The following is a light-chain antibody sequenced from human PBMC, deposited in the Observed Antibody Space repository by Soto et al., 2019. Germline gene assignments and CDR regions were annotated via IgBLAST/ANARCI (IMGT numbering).Light chain of an antibody. Sequence: QSVLTQPPSASGTPGQRVTISCSGSSSNIGSNYVYWYQQLPGTAPKLLTYRNNQRPSGVPDRFSGSKSGTSPSLAISGLRYEDEADYYCAAWDDSLREVFGGGTKLTVL. CDR1: SSNIGSNY. CDR3: AAWDDSLREV. V-gene: IGLV1-47*01. CDR2: RNN. J-gene: IGLJ2*01.